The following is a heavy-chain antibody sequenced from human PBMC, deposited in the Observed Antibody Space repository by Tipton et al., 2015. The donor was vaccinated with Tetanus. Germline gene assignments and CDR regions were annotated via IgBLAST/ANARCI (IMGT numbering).Heavy chain of an antibody. CDR2: INPNSGGT. D-gene: IGHD4-17*01. J-gene: IGHJ6*02. CDR3: ARTLRGTTRVGFQYLSYYRMDV. V-gene: IGHV1-2*02. Sequence: QVQLVQSGAEVKKPGASVKVSCKASGYTFTGYYMHWVRQAPGQGLEWMGWINPNSGGTNYAQKFQGRVTMTRDTSISTAYMEVSRLRSDDTAIYYCARTLRGTTRVGFQYLSYYRMDVWGQGTTVTVSS. CDR1: GYTFTGYY.